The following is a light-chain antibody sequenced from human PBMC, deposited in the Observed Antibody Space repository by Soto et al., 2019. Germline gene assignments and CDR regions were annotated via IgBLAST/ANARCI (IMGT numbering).Light chain of an antibody. V-gene: IGKV3-20*01. CDR3: QQYHWAPDT. Sequence: EIVLTQSPGTLSLSPGERATLSCRASQIVGGDTLAWFQQRPGQAPRLVIYGASNRAAGIPDRFSGSGSGTDFTLTVSRLEPEDFAMYYGQQYHWAPDTFGQGTRLEMK. CDR2: GAS. J-gene: IGKJ5*01. CDR1: QIVGGDT.